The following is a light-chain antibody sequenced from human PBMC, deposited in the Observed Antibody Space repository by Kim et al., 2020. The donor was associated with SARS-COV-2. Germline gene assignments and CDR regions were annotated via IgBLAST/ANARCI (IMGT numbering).Light chain of an antibody. CDR3: QQYNNWPPRYT. Sequence: SPGERATLPCRASQSVSSNLAWYQHKPGQAPRLRIYGASTRATGIPARFSGSGSGTEFTLTISSLQSEDFAVYYCQQYNNWPPRYTFGQGTKLEI. J-gene: IGKJ2*01. V-gene: IGKV3-15*01. CDR2: GAS. CDR1: QSVSSN.